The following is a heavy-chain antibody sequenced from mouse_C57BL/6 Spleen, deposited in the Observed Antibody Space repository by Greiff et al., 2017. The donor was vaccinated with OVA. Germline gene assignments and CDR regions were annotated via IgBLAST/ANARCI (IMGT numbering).Heavy chain of an antibody. V-gene: IGHV1-42*01. CDR3: ARLPRNYGSGYDVAWFAY. D-gene: IGHD1-1*01. CDR1: GYSFTGYY. J-gene: IGHJ3*01. Sequence: VQLKQSGPELVKPGASVKISCKASGYSFTGYYMNWVKQSPEKSLEWIGEINPSTGGTTYNQKFKAKATLTVDKSSSTAYMQLKSLTSEDSAVYYCARLPRNYGSGYDVAWFAYWGQGTLVTVSA. CDR2: INPSTGGT.